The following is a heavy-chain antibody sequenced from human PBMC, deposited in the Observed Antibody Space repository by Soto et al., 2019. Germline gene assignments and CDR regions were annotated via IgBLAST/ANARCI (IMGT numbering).Heavy chain of an antibody. CDR2: IYYSGNT. CDR1: GGSISSYY. Sequence: QVQLQESGPGLVKPSETLSLTCTVSGGSISSYYWSWIRQPPGKGLEWIGYIYYSGNTNYNPSLKSRLTISVDTSKNPFSLKLSSVTAADTAVYYCARVNCSGGSCYLGDVLFDYWGQGTLVTVSS. CDR3: ARVNCSGGSCYLGDVLFDY. V-gene: IGHV4-59*01. D-gene: IGHD2-15*01. J-gene: IGHJ4*02.